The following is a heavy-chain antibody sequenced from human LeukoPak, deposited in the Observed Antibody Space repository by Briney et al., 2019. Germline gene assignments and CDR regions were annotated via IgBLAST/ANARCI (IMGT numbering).Heavy chain of an antibody. D-gene: IGHD1-7*01. V-gene: IGHV1-69*05. CDR2: IIPIFGTA. J-gene: IGHJ4*02. CDR3: ATNWNYAGNAYFDY. CDR1: GGTFSSYA. Sequence: ASVKVSFKASGGTFSSYAISWVRQAPGQGLEWMGGIIPIFGTANYAQKFQGRVTSTTDESTSTAYMQLSSLRSEDTAVYYCATNWNYAGNAYFDYWGQRTLVTASS.